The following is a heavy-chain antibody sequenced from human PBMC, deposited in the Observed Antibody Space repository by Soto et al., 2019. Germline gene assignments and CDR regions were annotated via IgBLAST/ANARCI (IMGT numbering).Heavy chain of an antibody. CDR3: ARKTPGGVIAPFHY. D-gene: IGHD3-16*02. CDR1: GFAVCSYG. CDR2: MSYDGSNE. J-gene: IGHJ4*02. Sequence: GGSPRLCCAACGFAVCSYGMYWVRQDPGKGLEWVAVMSYDGSNEYYADSVKGRFTISRDNSKNTLYLQMNSLRVEDTAVYFCARKTPGGVIAPFHYWGQGTLVTVSS. V-gene: IGHV3-30*03.